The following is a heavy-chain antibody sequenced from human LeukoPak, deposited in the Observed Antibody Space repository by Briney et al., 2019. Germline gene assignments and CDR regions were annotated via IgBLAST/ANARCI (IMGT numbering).Heavy chain of an antibody. D-gene: IGHD4-11*01. Sequence: GASVKVSCKVSGYTLTELSMHWVRQAPGKGLEWMGGFDPEDGETIYAQKFQGRVTMTEDTSTDTAYMELRSLRSDDTAVYYCARINYRPIIKFFDFWGQGTLVTVSS. CDR1: GYTLTELS. J-gene: IGHJ4*02. CDR2: FDPEDGET. CDR3: ARINYRPIIKFFDF. V-gene: IGHV1-24*01.